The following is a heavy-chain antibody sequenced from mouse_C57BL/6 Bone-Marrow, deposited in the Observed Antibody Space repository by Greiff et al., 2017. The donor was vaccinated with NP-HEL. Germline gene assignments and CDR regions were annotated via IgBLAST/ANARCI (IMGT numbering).Heavy chain of an antibody. D-gene: IGHD2-5*01. CDR3: RLRVYSSSRYFDY. CDR2: FHPYNDDT. CDR1: GYTFTTYP. V-gene: IGHV1-47*01. Sequence: QVQLQQSGAELVKPGASVKMSCKASGYTFTTYPIEWMKQNPGQSLEWIGNFHPYNDDTKYNEKFKGKATLTVEKSSSTVYLELSGLTSDDSAVYYPRLRVYSSSRYFDYWGQGTTLTVSS. J-gene: IGHJ2*01.